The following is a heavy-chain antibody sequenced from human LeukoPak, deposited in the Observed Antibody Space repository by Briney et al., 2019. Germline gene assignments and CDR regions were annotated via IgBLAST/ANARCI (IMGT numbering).Heavy chain of an antibody. J-gene: IGHJ4*02. CDR2: ISGSGGST. Sequence: GGSLRLSCAASGFTFSSYAMSWVRQAPGKGLEWVSTISGSGGSTYHADSVKGRFTISRDNSKNTLYLQMNSLRAEDTAVYYCAKDLSAPSITIFGVVILAFDYWGQGTLVTVSS. D-gene: IGHD3-3*01. CDR1: GFTFSSYA. CDR3: AKDLSAPSITIFGVVILAFDY. V-gene: IGHV3-23*01.